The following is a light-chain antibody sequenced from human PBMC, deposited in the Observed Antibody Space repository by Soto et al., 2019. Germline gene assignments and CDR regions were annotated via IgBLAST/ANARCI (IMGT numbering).Light chain of an antibody. J-gene: IGKJ1*01. Sequence: DIQLTQSPSTLSASVVDRVTITCRASQTITNLLAWFQQKPGKAPEILIYKASSLQSGVPSRFSGSGSETEFTLTISGLQPGDSATYDCQQYNSYSPTFGQGTKVDIK. V-gene: IGKV1-5*03. CDR3: QQYNSYSPT. CDR2: KAS. CDR1: QTITNL.